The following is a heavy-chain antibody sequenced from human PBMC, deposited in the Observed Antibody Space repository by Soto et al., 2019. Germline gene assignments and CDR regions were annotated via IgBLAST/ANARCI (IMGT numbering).Heavy chain of an antibody. CDR3: ARDIRGDYGMDV. Sequence: SETLSLTCAAYGGSFSGYSWRWLRQPPGKGLEWIGEINHSGSTNYNPSLKSRVTISVDTSKNQFSLKLSSVTAADTAVYYCARDIRGDYGMDVWGQGTTVT. CDR1: GGSFSGYS. D-gene: IGHD3-10*01. V-gene: IGHV4-34*01. CDR2: INHSGST. J-gene: IGHJ6*02.